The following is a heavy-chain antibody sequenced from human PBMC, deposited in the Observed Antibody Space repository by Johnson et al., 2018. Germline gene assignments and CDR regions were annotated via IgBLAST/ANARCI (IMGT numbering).Heavy chain of an antibody. V-gene: IGHV3-21*01. CDR1: GFTFSSYS. CDR3: AREWYPAYDY. J-gene: IGHJ4*02. Sequence: VQLVESGGGVVQXGRSXRLXCAASGFTFSSYSMNWVRQAPGKGLEWVSSISSNSAYIYYADSVKGRFTISRDNAKNSLYLQMNSLRAEDTAVYYCAREWYPAYDYWGQGTLVTVSS. D-gene: IGHD2-15*01. CDR2: ISSNSAYI.